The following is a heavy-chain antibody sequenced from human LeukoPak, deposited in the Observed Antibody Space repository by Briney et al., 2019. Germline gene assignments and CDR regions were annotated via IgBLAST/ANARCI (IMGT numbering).Heavy chain of an antibody. D-gene: IGHD6-19*01. J-gene: IGHJ4*02. Sequence: ASVKVSCKASGYTFTSYYMHWVRQAPGQGLEWMGWINPNSGGTKYAQKFQGRVTMTRDTSISTADMELSSLRSDDTAVYYCARFGYSSGSFDYWGQGTLVTVSS. CDR1: GYTFTSYY. CDR3: ARFGYSSGSFDY. CDR2: INPNSGGT. V-gene: IGHV1-2*02.